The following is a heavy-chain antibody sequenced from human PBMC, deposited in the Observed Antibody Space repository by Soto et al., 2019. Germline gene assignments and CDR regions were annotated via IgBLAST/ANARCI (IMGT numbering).Heavy chain of an antibody. CDR1: EFTFSDYA. J-gene: IGHJ3*02. CDR2: ISDDGDKV. V-gene: IGHV3-30-3*01. D-gene: IGHD3-3*02. Sequence: QVQLVESGGGVVQPGRSLRLSCAASEFTFSDYAMHWVRQAPGKGLEWVAVISDDGDKVFYADSMKDRLTISRDNSKSTLFLQPASLGPEDTASYYCARAHFRCRSGPNGPAFDILGQRTLVTVSS. CDR3: ARAHFRCRSGPNGPAFDI.